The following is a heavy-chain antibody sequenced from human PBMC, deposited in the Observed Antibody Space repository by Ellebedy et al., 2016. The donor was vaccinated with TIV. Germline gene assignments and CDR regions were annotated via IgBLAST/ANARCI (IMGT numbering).Heavy chain of an antibody. CDR3: ARRADYYDSSGYGPVDY. J-gene: IGHJ4*02. CDR1: GYRFTNYW. D-gene: IGHD3-22*01. Sequence: GESLKISXKGSGYRFTNYWIGWVRQMPGKGLEWMGIIYPGDSDTRYSPSSQGQFTMSADKSISTAYLQWSSLEASDTAMYYCARRADYYDSSGYGPVDYWGQGTLVTVSS. V-gene: IGHV5-51*01. CDR2: IYPGDSDT.